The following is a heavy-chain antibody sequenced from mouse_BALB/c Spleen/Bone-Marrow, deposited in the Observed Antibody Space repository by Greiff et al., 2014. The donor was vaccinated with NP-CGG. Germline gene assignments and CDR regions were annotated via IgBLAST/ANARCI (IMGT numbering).Heavy chain of an antibody. J-gene: IGHJ3*01. CDR2: ISNGGGST. Sequence: EVKLEESVGGLVQPGGSLILSCATSGFTFSDYYMYWVRQTPEKRLEWVAYISNGGGSTYYPDTVKGRFTISRDNAKNTLYLQMSRLKSEDTAMYYCARHNYDETWFAYWGQGTLVTVSA. D-gene: IGHD2-4*01. CDR3: ARHNYDETWFAY. V-gene: IGHV5-12*02. CDR1: GFTFSDYY.